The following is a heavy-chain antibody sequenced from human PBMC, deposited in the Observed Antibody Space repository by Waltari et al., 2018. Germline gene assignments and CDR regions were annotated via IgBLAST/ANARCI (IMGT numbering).Heavy chain of an antibody. V-gene: IGHV4-39*01. CDR3: ARHEQRRSTIFGVVIMAGAFDI. D-gene: IGHD3-3*01. J-gene: IGHJ3*02. Sequence: QLQLQESGPGLVKPSETLSLTCTVSGGSISSSSYYWGWIRPPPGKGLEGIGSIYYSGSTYYNPSLKSRVTISVDTSKNQFSLKLSSVTTADTAVYYCARHEQRRSTIFGVVIMAGAFDIWGQGTMVTVSS. CDR1: GGSISSSSYY. CDR2: IYYSGST.